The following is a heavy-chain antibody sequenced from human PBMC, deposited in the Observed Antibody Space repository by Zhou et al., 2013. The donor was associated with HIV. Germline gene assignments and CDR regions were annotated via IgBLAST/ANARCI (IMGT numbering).Heavy chain of an antibody. D-gene: IGHD5-12*01. CDR1: GGTFNT. Sequence: QVQLLQSGAEVKKPGSSVKVSCQASGGTFNTISWVRQAPGQGFEWMGGIIPYYDTKNYAQKFLGRLTLTADESRRTAYMELSSLTSEDTAVYYCGRPAQSGSHFSVDYWGQGTLVTVSA. V-gene: IGHV1-69*12. CDR3: GRPAQSGSHFSVDY. J-gene: IGHJ4*02. CDR2: IIPYYDTK.